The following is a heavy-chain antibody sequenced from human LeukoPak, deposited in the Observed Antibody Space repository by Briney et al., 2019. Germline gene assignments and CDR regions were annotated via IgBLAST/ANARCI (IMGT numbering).Heavy chain of an antibody. CDR2: IYPGDSDT. D-gene: IGHD1-7*01. J-gene: IGHJ6*02. V-gene: IGHV5-51*01. CDR1: GYSFTSYW. CDR3: ARLETGTTSSYGMDV. Sequence: GESPKISCKGSGYSFTSYWIGWVRQMPGKGLEWMGIIYPGDSDTRYSPSFQGHLTISTDKSISTAYLQWSSLKASDTAVYYCARLETGTTSSYGMDVWGHGTTVTVSS.